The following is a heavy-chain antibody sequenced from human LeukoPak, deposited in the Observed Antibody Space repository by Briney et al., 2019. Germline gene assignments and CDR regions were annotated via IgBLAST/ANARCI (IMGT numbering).Heavy chain of an antibody. V-gene: IGHV4-31*03. D-gene: IGHD3-3*01. CDR3: ARAVGRYDIWSGYYVSYYMDV. Sequence: SETLSLTCTVSGGSISSGGYYWSWIRQPPGKGLEWIGYIYYSGSTYYNPSLKSRVTISVDTSKNQFSLKLSPVTAADTAVYYCARAVGRYDIWSGYYVSYYMDVWGKGTTVTVSS. CDR1: GGSISSGGYY. J-gene: IGHJ6*03. CDR2: IYYSGST.